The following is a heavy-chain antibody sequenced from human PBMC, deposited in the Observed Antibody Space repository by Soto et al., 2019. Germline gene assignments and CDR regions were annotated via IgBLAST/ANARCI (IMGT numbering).Heavy chain of an antibody. Sequence: VGSLRLSGAASGFTFSSYAMSWVSQARGKGLEWVSAISGSGGSTYYADSVKGRFTISRDNSKNTLYLQMNSLRAEDTAVYYCAKALYYDSSGYPDWGQGTLVTVSS. CDR3: AKALYYDSSGYPD. CDR2: ISGSGGST. CDR1: GFTFSSYA. D-gene: IGHD3-22*01. J-gene: IGHJ4*02. V-gene: IGHV3-23*01.